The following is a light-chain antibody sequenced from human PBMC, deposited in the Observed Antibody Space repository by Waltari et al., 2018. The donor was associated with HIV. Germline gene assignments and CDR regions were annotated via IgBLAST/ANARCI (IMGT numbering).Light chain of an antibody. J-gene: IGLJ1*01. V-gene: IGLV1-44*01. CDR3: AAGDDSMNAYV. Sequence: QSVLTQTPSASGTPGQRVIVSCSGSSSNIGSHTVNCYQQHPAAAPRLLIHGLGRGPSGAPDRFSGSKDGASAFMASSGLPCEDEADYYCAAGDDSMNAYVFGGGTKVTVL. CDR1: SSNIGSHT. CDR2: GLG.